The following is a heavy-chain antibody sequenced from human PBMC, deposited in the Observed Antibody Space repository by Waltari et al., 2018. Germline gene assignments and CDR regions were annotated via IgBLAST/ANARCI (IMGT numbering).Heavy chain of an antibody. D-gene: IGHD3-22*01. CDR3: ASDDTYYYDSSGYYYGY. CDR1: GYSISSGYY. J-gene: IGHJ4*02. CDR2: IYHSGST. Sequence: QVQLQESGPGLVKPSETLSLTCAVSGYSISSGYYWGWIRQPPGKGLEWIGSIYHSGSTYYNPSLKSRVTISVDTSKNQFSLKLSSVTAADTAVYYCASDDTYYYDSSGYYYGYWGQGTLVTVSS. V-gene: IGHV4-38-2*01.